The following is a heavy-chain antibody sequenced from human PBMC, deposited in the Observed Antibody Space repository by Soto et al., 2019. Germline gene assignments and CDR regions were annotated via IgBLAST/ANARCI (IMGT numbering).Heavy chain of an antibody. CDR2: INPNRGGT. Sequence: ASVKVSCKASGGTFSSYTISWVRQAPGQGLEWMGWINPNRGGTNYAQKFQGWVTMTTDKSISTAYLELSRLRFDDTAVYYCASWSDPEDAFDIWGQGTMVTVSS. CDR1: GGTFSSYT. V-gene: IGHV1-2*04. CDR3: ASWSDPEDAFDI. J-gene: IGHJ3*02.